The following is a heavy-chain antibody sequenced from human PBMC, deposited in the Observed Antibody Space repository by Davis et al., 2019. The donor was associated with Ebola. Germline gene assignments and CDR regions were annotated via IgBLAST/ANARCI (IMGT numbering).Heavy chain of an antibody. J-gene: IGHJ4*02. D-gene: IGHD4-11*01. CDR2: IYHSGST. CDR1: GYSISSGYY. V-gene: IGHV4-38-2*01. CDR3: ARGKPLQPFDF. Sequence: PSETLSLTCAVSGYSISSGYYWGWIRQPPGKGLEWIGSIYHSGSTYYNPSLKSRVTISVDTSKNQFSLKLSSVTAADTAVYYCARGKPLQPFDFWGQGTLVTVSS.